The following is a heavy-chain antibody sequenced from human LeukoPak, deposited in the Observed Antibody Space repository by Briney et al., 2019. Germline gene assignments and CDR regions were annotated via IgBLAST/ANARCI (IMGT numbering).Heavy chain of an antibody. V-gene: IGHV3-23*01. D-gene: IGHD3-22*01. CDR1: GFTFSSYA. J-gene: IGHJ4*02. CDR3: AKEGSITMIVVVS. CDR2: ISGSGGST. Sequence: GGSLRLSCAASGFTFSSYAMSWVRQAPGKGREWVSAISGSGGSTYYADSVKRRFTIYRDNPKNTLYLQMNSLRAEDTAVYYCAKEGSITMIVVVSWGQGTLVTVSS.